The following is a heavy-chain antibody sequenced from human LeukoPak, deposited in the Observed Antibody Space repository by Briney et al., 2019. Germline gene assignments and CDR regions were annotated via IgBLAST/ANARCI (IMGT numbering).Heavy chain of an antibody. V-gene: IGHV3-53*05. J-gene: IGHJ4*02. CDR2: IYSGGST. CDR1: GFTVSSNY. Sequence: GGSLRLSCAASGFTVSSNYMSWVRQAPGKGLEWVSVIYSGGSTYYADSVKGRFTISRDNSKNTLYLQMNSLRAEDTAVYYCARGSIFGVVPDDFDYWGQGTLVTVSS. D-gene: IGHD3-3*01. CDR3: ARGSIFGVVPDDFDY.